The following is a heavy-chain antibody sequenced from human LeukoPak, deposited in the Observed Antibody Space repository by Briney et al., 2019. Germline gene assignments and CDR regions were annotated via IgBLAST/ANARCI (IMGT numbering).Heavy chain of an antibody. Sequence: GGSLRLSCAASGFTFSSYAMSWVRQAPGKGLEWVSAISGSGGSTYYADSAKGRFTISRDNSKNTLYLQMNSLRAEDTAVYYCAKVPGSGSFTTDYYYHYMDVWGKGTTVTVSS. CDR2: ISGSGGST. D-gene: IGHD3-10*01. J-gene: IGHJ6*03. CDR3: AKVPGSGSFTTDYYYHYMDV. CDR1: GFTFSSYA. V-gene: IGHV3-23*01.